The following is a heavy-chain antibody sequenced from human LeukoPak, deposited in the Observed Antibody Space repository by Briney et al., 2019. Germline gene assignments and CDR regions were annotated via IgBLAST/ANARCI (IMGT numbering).Heavy chain of an antibody. CDR2: ISVNGGTT. V-gene: IGHV3-23*01. CDR1: GFTFSSYA. CDR3: VKGGGNVRRYFEY. D-gene: IGHD4-23*01. J-gene: IGHJ4*02. Sequence: GGSLRLSCAASGFTFSSYAMTWVRQAPGKGLEWVSSISVNGGTTYYADSVRGRFTISRDSSKNTLYLQMNSLRAEDTAVYYCVKGGGNVRRYFEYWGQGTLVTVSS.